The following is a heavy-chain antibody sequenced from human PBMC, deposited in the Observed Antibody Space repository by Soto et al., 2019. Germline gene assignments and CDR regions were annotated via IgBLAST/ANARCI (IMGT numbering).Heavy chain of an antibody. Sequence: ASVQVSCKASGYIFTAYSMHWVRQAPGQGLVWVGLFNPNSGDTIYAQKFQGRVTLTGDTSISTTYMELYSLTSDDTAVYYCAREAAAVISLDYWGQGTLVTVSS. CDR1: GYIFTAYS. V-gene: IGHV1-2*02. J-gene: IGHJ4*02. CDR3: AREAAAVISLDY. CDR2: FNPNSGDT. D-gene: IGHD6-13*01.